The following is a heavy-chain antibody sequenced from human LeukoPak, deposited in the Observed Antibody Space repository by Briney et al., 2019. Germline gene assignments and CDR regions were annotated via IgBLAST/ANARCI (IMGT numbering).Heavy chain of an antibody. Sequence: SETLSLTCAVYGGSFSGYYWSWIRQPPGKGLEWIGEINHSGSTNYNPSLKSRVTISVDTSKNQFSLKLSSVTAADTAVYYCARSCRGTYYYYGMGVWGQGTTVTVSS. V-gene: IGHV4-34*01. J-gene: IGHJ6*02. CDR2: INHSGST. D-gene: IGHD2-15*01. CDR3: ARSCRGTYYYYGMGV. CDR1: GGSFSGYY.